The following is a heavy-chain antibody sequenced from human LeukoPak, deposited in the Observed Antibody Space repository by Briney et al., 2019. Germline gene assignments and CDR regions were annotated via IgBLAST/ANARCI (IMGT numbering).Heavy chain of an antibody. V-gene: IGHV1-69*05. CDR1: GGTFSSYA. CDR3: ARVISQYDSGGIFDY. CDR2: IIPIFGTA. J-gene: IGHJ4*02. Sequence: SVKVSCTASGGTFSSYAISWVRQAPGQGLEWMGGIIPIFGTANYAQKLQGRVTMTTDTSTSTAYMELRSLRSDDTAVYYCARVISQYDSGGIFDYWGQGTLVTVSS. D-gene: IGHD3-22*01.